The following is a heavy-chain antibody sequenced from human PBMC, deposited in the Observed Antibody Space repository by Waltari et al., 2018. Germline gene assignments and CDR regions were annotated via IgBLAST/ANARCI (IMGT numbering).Heavy chain of an antibody. CDR3: ARDRGRGLYLDS. Sequence: QLHESGPGLVKPSGTLSLICGVSGDSVSGPYWWSWVRHSPGKGLEWIGQVHGSGRANYSPSFAGRVSVSLDASANQFSLRLTSATAADTAMYYCARDRGRGLYLDSWGPGALVTVSP. J-gene: IGHJ4*02. CDR2: VHGSGRA. V-gene: IGHV4-4*02. D-gene: IGHD5-12*01. CDR1: GDSVSGPYW.